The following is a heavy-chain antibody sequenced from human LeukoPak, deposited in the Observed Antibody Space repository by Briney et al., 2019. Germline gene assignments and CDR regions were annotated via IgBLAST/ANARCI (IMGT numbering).Heavy chain of an antibody. D-gene: IGHD2-2*01. J-gene: IGHJ4*02. CDR3: ARGSTSDWPLDH. CDR1: GYTFSDYA. CDR2: IDAGNGDT. V-gene: IGHV1-3*01. Sequence: GASATVSCTASGYTFSDYAMHWVRQAPGQRFEWMGWIDAGNGDTRYSQKFQGRVTITRDTSASTAYIELRSLRSEDTAMYYCARGSTSDWPLDHWGQETLVTISS.